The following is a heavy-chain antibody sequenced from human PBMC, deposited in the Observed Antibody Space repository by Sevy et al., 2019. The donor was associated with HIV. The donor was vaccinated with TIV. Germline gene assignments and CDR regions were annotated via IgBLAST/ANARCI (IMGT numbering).Heavy chain of an antibody. CDR3: AREGSGSLWYYFDY. CDR1: GFTFSSYW. J-gene: IGHJ4*02. D-gene: IGHD3-22*01. CDR2: IKQDGSEK. Sequence: GGSLRLSCAASGFTFSSYWMTWVRQAPGKGLEWVANIKQDGSEKYYVDSVKGRFTISRDNAKNSLYLQMNSLRAEDTAVYYCAREGSGSLWYYFDYWGQGTLVT. V-gene: IGHV3-7*01.